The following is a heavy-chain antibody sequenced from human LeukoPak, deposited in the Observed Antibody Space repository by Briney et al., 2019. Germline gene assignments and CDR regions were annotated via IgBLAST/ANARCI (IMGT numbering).Heavy chain of an antibody. CDR2: IIPIFGTA. V-gene: IGHV1-69*05. D-gene: IGHD3-9*01. CDR3: AREIFTLRYFDCSAFDI. CDR1: GGTFSSYA. J-gene: IGHJ3*02. Sequence: SVEVSCKASGGTFSSYAISWVRQAPGQGLEWVGEIIPIFGTANYAQKFQGRVTITTDESTSTAYMELSSLRSEDTAVYYCAREIFTLRYFDCSAFDIWGQGTMVTVSS.